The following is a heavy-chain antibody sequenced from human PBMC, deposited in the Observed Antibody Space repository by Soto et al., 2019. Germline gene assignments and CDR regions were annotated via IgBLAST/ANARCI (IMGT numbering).Heavy chain of an antibody. D-gene: IGHD2-15*01. Sequence: GGSLRLSCAGSGFTFSSYWMHWVRQAPGEGLVWVSHISSDGRTTNYADSVKGRFTISRDNAKNTLYLQMNSLRAEDTAVYYCGRDDARDGSYRFWGQGALVTVSS. J-gene: IGHJ4*02. CDR3: GRDDARDGSYRF. V-gene: IGHV3-74*01. CDR2: ISSDGRTT. CDR1: GFTFSSYW.